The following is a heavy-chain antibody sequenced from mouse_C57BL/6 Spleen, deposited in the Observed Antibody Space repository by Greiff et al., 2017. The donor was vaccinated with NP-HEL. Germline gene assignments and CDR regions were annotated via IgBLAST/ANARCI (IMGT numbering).Heavy chain of an antibody. Sequence: VHVKQSGPELVKPGASVKIPCKASGYTFTDYNMDWVKQSHGKSLEWIGDINPNNGGTIYNQKFKGKATLTVDKSSSTAYMELRSLTSEDTAVYYCARSYDYDKGNFDYWGQGTTLTVSS. CDR2: INPNNGGT. V-gene: IGHV1-18*01. CDR3: ARSYDYDKGNFDY. CDR1: GYTFTDYN. D-gene: IGHD2-4*01. J-gene: IGHJ2*01.